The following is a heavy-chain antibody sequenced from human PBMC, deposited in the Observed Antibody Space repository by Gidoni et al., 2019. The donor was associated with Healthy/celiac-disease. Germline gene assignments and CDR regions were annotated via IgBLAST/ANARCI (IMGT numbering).Heavy chain of an antibody. D-gene: IGHD6-6*01. CDR1: GSSISSSSYY. Sequence: QLQLQESGPGLVKPSETLSLTCTVPGSSISSSSYYWGWSRPPPGKGLEWIGSIYYSGSTYYNPTLKSRVTISVDTSKNQFSLKLSSVTAADTAVYYCARLCIAARPDDYWGQGTLVTVSS. J-gene: IGHJ4*02. CDR2: IYYSGST. CDR3: ARLCIAARPDDY. V-gene: IGHV4-39*01.